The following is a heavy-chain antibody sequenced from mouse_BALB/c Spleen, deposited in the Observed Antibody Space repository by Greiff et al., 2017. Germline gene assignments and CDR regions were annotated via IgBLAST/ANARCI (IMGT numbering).Heavy chain of an antibody. CDR3: VRWHYGVLHTMEY. Sequence: EVKLVASGGGLVQPGGSRKLSCAASGFTFSSFGMHWVRQAPEKGLEWVAYISSGSSTIYYADTVKGRFTISRDNPKNTLFLQMTSVKSEDTPIYYCVRWHYGVLHTMEYWGEGTPVTVSS. J-gene: IGHJ4*01. CDR1: GFTFSSFG. V-gene: IGHV5-17*02. CDR2: ISSGSSTI. D-gene: IGHD1-1*02.